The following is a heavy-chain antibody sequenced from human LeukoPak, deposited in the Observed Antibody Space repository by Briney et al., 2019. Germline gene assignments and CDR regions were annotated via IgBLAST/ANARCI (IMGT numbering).Heavy chain of an antibody. Sequence: GASVKVSCKASGYTFTSYDINWVRQPTAKGLEWMGWMNPNSGNTGYAQKFQGRVTMTRNTSISTAYMELSSLRSEDTAVYYCSRGCSSTSCSDYWGQGTLVTVSS. CDR2: MNPNSGNT. V-gene: IGHV1-8*01. CDR1: GYTFTSYD. J-gene: IGHJ4*02. CDR3: SRGCSSTSCSDY. D-gene: IGHD2-2*01.